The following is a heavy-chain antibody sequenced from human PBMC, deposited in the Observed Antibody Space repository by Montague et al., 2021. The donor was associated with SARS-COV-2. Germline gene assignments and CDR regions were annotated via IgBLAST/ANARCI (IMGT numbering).Heavy chain of an antibody. J-gene: IGHJ4*02. D-gene: IGHD4-17*01. CDR3: ARDIAGYPVPTGAFDY. Sequence: TLSLTCTASGGSISSGGYYWSWIRQPPGKGLEWIGYIYYSGSTYYNPSLKSRVTISVDTSKNQFSLKLSSVTAADTAVYYCARDIAGYPVPTGAFDYWGQGTMVTVSS. CDR1: GGSISSGGYY. V-gene: IGHV4-31*03. CDR2: IYYSGST.